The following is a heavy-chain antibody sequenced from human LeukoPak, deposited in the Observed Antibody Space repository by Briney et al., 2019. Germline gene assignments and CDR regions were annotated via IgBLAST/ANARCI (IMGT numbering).Heavy chain of an antibody. CDR2: IYTSGST. D-gene: IGHD2/OR15-2a*01. Sequence: PSETLSLTCTVSGDSISSGSYYWTWIRQPAGKGLEWIGRIYTSGSTNYNPSLKSRVTISVDTSKNQFSLKLSSVTAADTAVYYCARAFARGSYYYYGMDVWGKGTTVTVSS. V-gene: IGHV4-61*02. CDR3: ARAFARGSYYYYGMDV. J-gene: IGHJ6*04. CDR1: GDSISSGSYY.